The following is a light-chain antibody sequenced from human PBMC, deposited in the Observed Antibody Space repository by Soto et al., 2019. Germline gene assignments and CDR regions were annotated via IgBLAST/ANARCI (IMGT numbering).Light chain of an antibody. CDR1: QSVGNN. V-gene: IGKV3-11*01. CDR2: GAS. Sequence: EIVMTQSPATLSVSPGERATLSCRASQSVGNNLAWYQQKPGQAPRLLIHGASIRATGVPARFSGSGSGTDFTLTISSLEPEDFAVYYCQQRSNWPPITFGQGTRLEI. J-gene: IGKJ5*01. CDR3: QQRSNWPPIT.